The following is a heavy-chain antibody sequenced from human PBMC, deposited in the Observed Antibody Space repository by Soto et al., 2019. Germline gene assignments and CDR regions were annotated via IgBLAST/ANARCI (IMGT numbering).Heavy chain of an antibody. D-gene: IGHD7-27*01. CDR1: GFRFSISP. J-gene: IGHJ4*02. CDR2: ISYDGTNK. CDR3: ARDPKTSGGQHWAFNYFDS. V-gene: IGHV3-30-3*01. Sequence: PEGALRVSCAASGFRFSISPMHWVRQAPGKGPEWVALISYDGTNKFYADSVKGRFTISRDNSKSTLYLQVDSLRPEDAAVYYCARDPKTSGGQHWAFNYFDSWGQGTLVTVSS.